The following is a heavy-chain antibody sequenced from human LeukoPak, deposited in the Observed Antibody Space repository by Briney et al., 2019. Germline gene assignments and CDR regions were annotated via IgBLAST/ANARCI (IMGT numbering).Heavy chain of an antibody. Sequence: ASVKVSCKASGYTFTSYGISWVRQAPGQGLEWMGWISAYNGNTNYAQKLQGRVTKTTDTSTSTAYMELRSLRSDDTAVYYCARGSSGYYSDPFDYWGQGTLVTVSS. CDR3: ARGSSGYYSDPFDY. V-gene: IGHV1-18*01. CDR1: GYTFTSYG. D-gene: IGHD3-22*01. J-gene: IGHJ4*02. CDR2: ISAYNGNT.